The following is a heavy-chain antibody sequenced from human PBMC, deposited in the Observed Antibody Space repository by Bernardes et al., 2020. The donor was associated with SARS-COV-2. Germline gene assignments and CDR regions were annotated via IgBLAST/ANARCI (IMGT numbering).Heavy chain of an antibody. CDR3: ARHGYYFDSNTWPLFYS. CDR2: IYFSGTS. V-gene: IGHV4-39*01. Sequence: SETLSLTCTVSGGSISSGGYYWSWIRQHPGKGLEWIGYIYFSGTSYYNSSLKSRVTISVDTSKNQFSLKLNSVSAADTAVYYCARHGYYFDSNTWPLFYSWGQGTLVTVSS. D-gene: IGHD3-22*01. CDR1: GGSISSGGYY. J-gene: IGHJ5*01.